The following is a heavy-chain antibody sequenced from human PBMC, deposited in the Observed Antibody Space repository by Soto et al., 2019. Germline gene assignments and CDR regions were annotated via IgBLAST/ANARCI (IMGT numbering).Heavy chain of an antibody. CDR3: AREGVHNYTEYYFDY. D-gene: IGHD3-10*01. CDR2: ISGVRDYI. CDR1: GFTFSYYP. Sequence: GGSLRLSCAASGFTFSYYPLHWVRRAPGKGLEWVSSISGVRDYIRYADSVKGRFAISRDNAKTSLYLQMNSLTAEDTAVYYCAREGVHNYTEYYFDYWGQGTLVTVSS. V-gene: IGHV3-21*06. J-gene: IGHJ4*02.